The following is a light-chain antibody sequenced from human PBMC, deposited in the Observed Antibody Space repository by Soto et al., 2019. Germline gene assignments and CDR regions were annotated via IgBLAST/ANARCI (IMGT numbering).Light chain of an antibody. V-gene: IGKV3-15*01. Sequence: EIVLTQSQVTLSVSPGETVILSCRASQSLRSNLAWYQQKPGQTPRLLIYSASIRAAATPARFSGSGAGTNFSLTISSLQSEDFAVYYCQQHDKLPPAFGQGTKVDIK. CDR2: SAS. CDR1: QSLRSN. J-gene: IGKJ1*01. CDR3: QQHDKLPPA.